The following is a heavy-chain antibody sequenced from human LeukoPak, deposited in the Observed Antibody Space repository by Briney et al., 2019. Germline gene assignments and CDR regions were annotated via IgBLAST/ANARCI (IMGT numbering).Heavy chain of an antibody. CDR1: GYTFTIYD. J-gene: IGHJ6*03. V-gene: IGHV1-8*01. D-gene: IGHD3-3*01. CDR2: MNPNSGNT. Sequence: GASVKVSCKASGYTFTIYDINWVRQATGQGLEWMGWMNPNSGNTGYAQKFQGRVTMTRNTSISTDYMELSSLRSEDTAVYYCARNYDFWSGYYGYYYYMDVWGKGTTVTVSS. CDR3: ARNYDFWSGYYGYYYYMDV.